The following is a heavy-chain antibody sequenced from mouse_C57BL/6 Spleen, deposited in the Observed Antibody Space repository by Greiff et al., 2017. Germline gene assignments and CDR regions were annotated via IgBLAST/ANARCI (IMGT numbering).Heavy chain of an antibody. Sequence: VSGFSLTSYGVHWVRQSPGKGLEWLGVIWSGGSTDYNAAFISRLSISKDNSKSQVFFKMNSLQADDTAIYYCASNNGSSLYYWGQGTTLTVSS. D-gene: IGHD1-1*01. CDR3: ASNNGSSLYY. CDR1: GFSLTSYG. J-gene: IGHJ2*01. V-gene: IGHV2-2*01. CDR2: IWSGGST.